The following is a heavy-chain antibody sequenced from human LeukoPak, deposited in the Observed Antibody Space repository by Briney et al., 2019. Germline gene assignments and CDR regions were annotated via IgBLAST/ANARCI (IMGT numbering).Heavy chain of an antibody. CDR2: IRSKAYGGTT. V-gene: IGHV3-49*03. D-gene: IGHD3-22*01. CDR3: TRSYYYDSSGTAGY. J-gene: IGHJ4*02. CDR1: GFTFGDYA. Sequence: GGSLRLSCTASGFTFGDYAMSWFRQAPGKGLEWVGFIRSKAYGGTTEYAASVKGRFTISRDDSKSIAYLLVNSLKTEDTAVYYCTRSYYYDSSGTAGYWGQGTLVTVSS.